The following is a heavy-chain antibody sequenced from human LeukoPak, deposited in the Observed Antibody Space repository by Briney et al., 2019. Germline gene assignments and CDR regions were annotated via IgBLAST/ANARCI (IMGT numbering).Heavy chain of an antibody. J-gene: IGHJ4*02. D-gene: IGHD3-22*01. CDR1: GYSFTSYW. CDR2: IYPGVSDT. CDR3: ARRPLSSGYYIRYFDY. Sequence: GESLKISCKGSGYSFTSYWIGWVRQMPGKGLEWKGIIYPGVSDTTYSPSFQGQVTISADKSISTAYLQWSSLKASDTAMYYCARRPLSSGYYIRYFDYWGQGTLVTVSS. V-gene: IGHV5-51*01.